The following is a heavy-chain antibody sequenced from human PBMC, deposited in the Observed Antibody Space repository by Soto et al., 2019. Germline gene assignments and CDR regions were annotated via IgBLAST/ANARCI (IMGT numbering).Heavy chain of an antibody. Sequence: EVQLLESGGGLVQPGGSLRLSCAASGFTFSSYAMSWVRQAPGKGLEWVSAISGSGGSTYYADSVKGRFTISRDNSKNTLYLQMNSLRAEDTAVYYCARTTMVRGVITPNFDYWGQGTLVTVSS. J-gene: IGHJ4*02. CDR1: GFTFSSYA. CDR2: ISGSGGST. CDR3: ARTTMVRGVITPNFDY. D-gene: IGHD3-10*01. V-gene: IGHV3-23*01.